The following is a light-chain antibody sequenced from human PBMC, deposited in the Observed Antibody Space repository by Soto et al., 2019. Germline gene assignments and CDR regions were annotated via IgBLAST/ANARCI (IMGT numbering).Light chain of an antibody. CDR1: QSVSSY. J-gene: IGKJ5*01. V-gene: IGKV3-11*01. CDR3: QQRSNWPST. CDR2: DAS. Sequence: EIVLTQSPATLSLSPGERATLSCRASQSVSSYLAWYQQKPGQAPRLLIYDASNRATGIPARFSGRGSGTDFTLNISSLEPEDFAVYYCQQRSNWPSTFGQGTRLEIK.